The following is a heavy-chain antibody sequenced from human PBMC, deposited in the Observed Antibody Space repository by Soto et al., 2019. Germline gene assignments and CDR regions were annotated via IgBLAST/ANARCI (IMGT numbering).Heavy chain of an antibody. V-gene: IGHV4-59*01. CDR1: GGSISSYY. CDR3: ARARITTFDNY. Sequence: PSETLSLTCTVSGGSISSYYWSWIRQPPGKGLEWIGYIYYSGSPNYNPSLKSRVTISVDTSKNHFSLKLSSVTAADTAVYYCARARITTFDNYWSQGPLVTVSS. D-gene: IGHD3-16*01. CDR2: IYYSGSP. J-gene: IGHJ4*02.